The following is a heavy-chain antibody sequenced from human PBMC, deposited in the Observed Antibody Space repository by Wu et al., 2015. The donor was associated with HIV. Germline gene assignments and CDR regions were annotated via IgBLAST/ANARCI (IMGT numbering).Heavy chain of an antibody. D-gene: IGHD6-13*01. CDR1: GYTFTSYY. V-gene: IGHV1-2*06. CDR2: LNPYSGGA. Sequence: QVQLVQSGAEVKKPGASVKVSCKASGYTFTSYYMHWVRQAPGQGLQWMGRLNPYSGGADYEQRFQGRITMTRDTSISTAYMELSSLRSDDSAVYYCTREGSSTWYPQDEFFQYWARAPWSSSPQ. CDR3: TREGSSTWYPQDEFFQY. J-gene: IGHJ1*01.